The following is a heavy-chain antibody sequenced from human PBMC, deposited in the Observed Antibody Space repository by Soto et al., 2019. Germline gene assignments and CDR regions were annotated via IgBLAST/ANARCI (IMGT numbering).Heavy chain of an antibody. V-gene: IGHV3-72*01. D-gene: IGHD3-10*01. Sequence: EVQLVESGGGFVQPGRSLRLSCAGSGFTLSDHYMDWVRQAPGKGLEWVGRTRNKANSYTTEYAASVKGRFTVSSDASLNSVYLQMNSLKTEDTAVYYCVRTSHYGSGSWNFDSWGQGTLVTVSS. J-gene: IGHJ4*02. CDR1: GFTLSDHY. CDR3: VRTSHYGSGSWNFDS. CDR2: TRNKANSYTT.